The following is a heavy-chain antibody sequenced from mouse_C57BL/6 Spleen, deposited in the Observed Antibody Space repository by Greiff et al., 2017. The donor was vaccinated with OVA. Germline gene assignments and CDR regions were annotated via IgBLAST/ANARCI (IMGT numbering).Heavy chain of an antibody. CDR2: IWGDGST. CDR3: AKKKGYYGSSYENAMDY. J-gene: IGHJ4*01. Sequence: VMLVESGPGLVAPSQSLSITYTVSGFSLTSYGVSWVRQPPGTGLEWLGVIWGDGSTTYHSALISRLSISKDNSKSQVFLKLNSLQTDDTATYYCAKKKGYYGSSYENAMDYWGQGTSVTVSS. D-gene: IGHD1-1*01. CDR1: GFSLTSYG. V-gene: IGHV2-3*01.